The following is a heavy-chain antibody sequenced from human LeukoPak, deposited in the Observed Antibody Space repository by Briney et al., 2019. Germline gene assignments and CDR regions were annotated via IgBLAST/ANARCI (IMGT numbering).Heavy chain of an antibody. Sequence: ASVKVSCKASGYTFTGHYMYWVRHAPGQGLEWLGWINPNSGDTNYAQKCQGRVTMTRDTSISTAYMDLDRLTSDDTAVYYCARRLTTSQDLDYWGQGTLVTVSS. J-gene: IGHJ4*02. V-gene: IGHV1-2*02. D-gene: IGHD2-2*01. CDR1: GYTFTGHY. CDR3: ARRLTTSQDLDY. CDR2: INPNSGDT.